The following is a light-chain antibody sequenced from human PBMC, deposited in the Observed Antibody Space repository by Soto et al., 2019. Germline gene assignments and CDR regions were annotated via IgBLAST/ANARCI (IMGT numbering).Light chain of an antibody. CDR1: NSNVGAGYD. CDR3: QSYDSSLSAVV. CDR2: GNS. V-gene: IGLV1-40*01. J-gene: IGLJ3*02. Sequence: QSVLTQPPSVSGAPGQRVTISCTGSNSNVGAGYDVHWYQQLPGTAPKLLIYGNSNRPSGVPDRFSGSKSGTSASLAITGLQAEDDADYYCQSYDSSLSAVVFGGGTTLTLL.